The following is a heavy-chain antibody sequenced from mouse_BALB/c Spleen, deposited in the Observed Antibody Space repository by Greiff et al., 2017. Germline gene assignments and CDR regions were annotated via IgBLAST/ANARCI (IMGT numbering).Heavy chain of an antibody. J-gene: IGHJ4*01. CDR3: AREGMITGDYYAMDY. D-gene: IGHD2-4*01. V-gene: IGHV2-6-7*01. CDR2: IWGDGST. Sequence: VQLVESGPGLVAPSQSLSITCTVSGFSLTGYGVNWVRQPPGKGLEWLGMIWGDGSTDYNSALKSRLSISKDNSKSQVFLKMNSLQTDDTARYYCAREGMITGDYYAMDYWGQGTSVTVSS. CDR1: GFSLTGYG.